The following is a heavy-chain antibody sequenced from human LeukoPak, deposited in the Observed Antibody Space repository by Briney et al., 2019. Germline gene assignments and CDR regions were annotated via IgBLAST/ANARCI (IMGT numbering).Heavy chain of an antibody. CDR3: ATVVYDFWSGYYIPRYYYYYMDV. V-gene: IGHV1-24*01. J-gene: IGHJ6*03. CDR2: FDPEDGET. CDR1: GYTLTELS. D-gene: IGHD3-3*01. Sequence: ASVKVSCKVSGYTLTELSMHWVRQAPGKGLEWMGGFDPEDGETIYAQKFQGRVTMTEDTSTDTAHMELSSLRSEDTAVYYCATVVYDFWSGYYIPRYYYYYMDVWGKGTTVTVSS.